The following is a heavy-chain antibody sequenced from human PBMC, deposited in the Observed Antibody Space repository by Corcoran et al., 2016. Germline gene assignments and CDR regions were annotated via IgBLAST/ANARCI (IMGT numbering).Heavy chain of an antibody. V-gene: IGHV3-21*01. CDR1: GFTFSSYS. Sequence: EVQLVESGGGLVKPGGSLRLSCAASGFTFSSYSMNWVRQAPGKGLEWVSSISSSSSYIYYADSVKGRFTISSDNAKNALYLQMNSLRAEDTAVYYCASDHDSEQWLGWGGWFDPWGQGTLVTVSS. CDR2: ISSSSSYI. D-gene: IGHD6-19*01. CDR3: ASDHDSEQWLGWGGWFDP. J-gene: IGHJ5*02.